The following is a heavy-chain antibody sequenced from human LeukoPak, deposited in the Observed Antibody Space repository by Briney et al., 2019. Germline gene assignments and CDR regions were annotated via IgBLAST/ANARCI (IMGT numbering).Heavy chain of an antibody. V-gene: IGHV3-48*02. CDR2: ISSSSSTI. J-gene: IGHJ4*02. CDR1: GFTFSSYS. D-gene: IGHD4-17*01. Sequence: GGSLRLSCAASGFTFSSYSMNWVRQAPGKGLEWVSYISSSSSTIYYADSVKGRFTISRDNAKNSLYLQTNGLRDEDTAVYYCARALQNGALDYWGQGTLVTVSS. CDR3: ARALQNGALDY.